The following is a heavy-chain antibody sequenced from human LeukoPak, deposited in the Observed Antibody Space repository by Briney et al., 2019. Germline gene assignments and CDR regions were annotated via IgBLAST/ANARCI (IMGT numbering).Heavy chain of an antibody. CDR2: INWDGTNT. Sequence: GGSLRLSCVASGGTFGKYGMSWVRQPPGKGLEWVSGINWDGTNTHYADSVKGRLTIARDNAENSLYLQMNSLKDADTAFYYWVKDLSSNWLSFDYWGRGTLVTVSS. CDR1: GGTFGKYG. V-gene: IGHV3-20*04. CDR3: VKDLSSNWLSFDY. D-gene: IGHD2-15*01. J-gene: IGHJ4*02.